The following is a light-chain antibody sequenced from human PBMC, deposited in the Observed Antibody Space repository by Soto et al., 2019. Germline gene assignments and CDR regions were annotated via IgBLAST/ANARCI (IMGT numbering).Light chain of an antibody. V-gene: IGKV3-20*01. CDR1: QSVSNNY. J-gene: IGKJ1*01. CDR3: QQYVTSPPGT. CDR2: GAS. Sequence: IVSTQPPGTLSLSPGERARLSCSASQSVSNNYLAWYQQKPGQAPRLLIYGASSRATGIPDRFSGSGSGTDFTLTISRLEPGDFAVYYCQQYVTSPPGTFGQGTKVDI.